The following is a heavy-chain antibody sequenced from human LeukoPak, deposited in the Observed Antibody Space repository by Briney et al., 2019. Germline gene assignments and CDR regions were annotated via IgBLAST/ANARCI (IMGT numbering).Heavy chain of an antibody. V-gene: IGHV3-23*01. CDR1: GFSVSDYA. CDR2: ITGLAGWT. CDR3: AKDRRRCSSTACHRDLFDF. Sequence: GGSLRLSCAASGFSVSDYAMTWVRHAPGEGLEWGSYITGLAGWTDYADSIKGRFTISRDISNNTLHLQMNAVGAEDTAVYFCAKDRRRCSSTACHRDLFDFWGQGALVTVSS. J-gene: IGHJ4*02. D-gene: IGHD1-14*01.